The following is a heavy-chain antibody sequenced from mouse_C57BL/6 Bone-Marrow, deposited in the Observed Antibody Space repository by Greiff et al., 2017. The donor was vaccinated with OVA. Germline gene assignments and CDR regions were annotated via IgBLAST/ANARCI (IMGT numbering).Heavy chain of an antibody. J-gene: IGHJ2*01. CDR2: IYPGDGDT. D-gene: IGHD1-1*01. V-gene: IGHV1-80*01. CDR3: AREAPITTVVAYYFDY. Sequence: VQLVESGAELVKPGASVKISCKASGYAFSSYWMNWVKQRPGKGLEWIGQIYPGDGDTNYNGKFKGKATLTADKSSSTAYMQLSSLTSEDSAVYFCAREAPITTVVAYYFDYWGQGTTLTVSS. CDR1: GYAFSSYW.